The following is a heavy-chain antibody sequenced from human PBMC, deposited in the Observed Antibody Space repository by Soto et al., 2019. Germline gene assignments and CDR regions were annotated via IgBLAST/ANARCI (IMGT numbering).Heavy chain of an antibody. D-gene: IGHD1-26*01. V-gene: IGHV1-46*01. Sequence: ASVKVSFTASGYTFTSYYMHWVRQAPGQGLEWMGIINPSGGSTSYAQKFQGRVTMTRDTSTSTVYMELSSLRSEDTAVYYCAFTGSRAGSWFDPWGQGTLVTVSS. CDR1: GYTFTSYY. J-gene: IGHJ5*02. CDR2: INPSGGST. CDR3: AFTGSRAGSWFDP.